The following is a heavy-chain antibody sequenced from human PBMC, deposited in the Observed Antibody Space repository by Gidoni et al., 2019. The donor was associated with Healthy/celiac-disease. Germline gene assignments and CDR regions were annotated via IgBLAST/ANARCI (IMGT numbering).Heavy chain of an antibody. V-gene: IGHV4-31*03. Sequence: QVQLQESGPGLVKPSQTLSLTCTVSGGSISSGGYYWSWIRQHPGKGLEWIGYIYYSGSTYYNPSLKSRVTISVDTSKNQFSLKLSSVTAADTAVYYCARGPVATIFGVVIRADYYYYMDVWGKGTTVTVSS. CDR3: ARGPVATIFGVVIRADYYYYMDV. D-gene: IGHD3-3*01. J-gene: IGHJ6*03. CDR2: IYYSGST. CDR1: GGSISSGGYY.